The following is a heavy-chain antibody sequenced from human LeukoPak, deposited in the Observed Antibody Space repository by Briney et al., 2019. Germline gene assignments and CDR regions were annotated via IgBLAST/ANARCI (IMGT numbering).Heavy chain of an antibody. V-gene: IGHV4-61*02. D-gene: IGHD6-19*01. Sequence: SETLSLTCTVSGGSISSGSYYWSWIRQPAGKGLEWIGRIYTSGSTNYNPSLKSRVTISVDTSKNQFSLKLSSVTAADTAVYYCARDNSGWYDDNWFDPWGQGTLVTVSS. CDR2: IYTSGST. J-gene: IGHJ5*02. CDR1: GGSISSGSYY. CDR3: ARDNSGWYDDNWFDP.